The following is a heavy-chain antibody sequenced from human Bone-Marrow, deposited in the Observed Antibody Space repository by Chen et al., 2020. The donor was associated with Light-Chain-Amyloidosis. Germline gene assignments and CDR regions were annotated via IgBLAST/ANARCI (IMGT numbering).Heavy chain of an antibody. V-gene: IGHV4-4*02. D-gene: IGHD3-10*01. CDR1: GGSISSPHW. CDR2: IYPTGSP. J-gene: IGHJ4*02. CDR3: AREGVSGSIDY. Sequence: QVQLQESGPGLVKPSGTLSLTCAASGGSISSPHWWSWIRQPPGKGLEWIGEIYPTGSPTYNPSLKSRVTISVDMSKNQFSLKLTSVTAADTAVYYCAREGVSGSIDYWGQGTLVTVSS.